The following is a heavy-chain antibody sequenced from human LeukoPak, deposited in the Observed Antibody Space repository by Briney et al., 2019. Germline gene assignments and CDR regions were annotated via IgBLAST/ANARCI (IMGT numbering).Heavy chain of an antibody. Sequence: GGSLRLSCVASGFTFSRFWMIWVRQAPGKGLEWVSGISATGDDTYYANSVKGRFTISRDNSKNTLSLQMNSLRAEDTGVYYCAKEGAGIEGTGYFDNWGQGTLVTVSS. CDR3: AKEGAGIEGTGYFDN. CDR2: ISATGDDT. D-gene: IGHD1-26*01. J-gene: IGHJ4*02. V-gene: IGHV3-23*01. CDR1: GFTFSRFW.